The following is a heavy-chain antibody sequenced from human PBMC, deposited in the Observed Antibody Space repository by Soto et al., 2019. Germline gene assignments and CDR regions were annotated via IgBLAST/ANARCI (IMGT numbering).Heavy chain of an antibody. D-gene: IGHD1-1*01. J-gene: IGHJ5*02. V-gene: IGHV4-30-4*01. CDR3: ARRDVGGTYPNGFGP. CDR2: IYFTGET. CDR1: GGSITSGKYY. Sequence: QVQLQESGPGLVKPSQTLSLTCSVSGGSITSGKYYWSWLRQAPGKGLEWIGYIYFTGETYYNPSLNSRLMISRDTSKNQFFLSLRSVTVADTAFYYCARRDVGGTYPNGFGPLGQGALVTVSA.